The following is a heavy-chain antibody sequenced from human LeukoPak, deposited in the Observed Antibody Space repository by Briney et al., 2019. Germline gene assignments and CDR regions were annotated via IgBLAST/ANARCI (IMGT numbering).Heavy chain of an antibody. CDR2: ISGDGGST. D-gene: IGHD5-24*01. Sequence: GGSLRLSCAASGFTFDDYAMHWVRQAPGKGLEWVSLISGDGGSTYYADSVKGRFTISRHNSKNTLYLQMNSLRAEDTAVYYCARGTVMAHFDYWGQGTLVTVSS. V-gene: IGHV3-43*02. CDR1: GFTFDDYA. CDR3: ARGTVMAHFDY. J-gene: IGHJ4*02.